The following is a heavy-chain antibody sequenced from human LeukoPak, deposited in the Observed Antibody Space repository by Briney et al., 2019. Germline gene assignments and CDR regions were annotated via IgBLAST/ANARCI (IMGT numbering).Heavy chain of an antibody. D-gene: IGHD4-17*01. Sequence: GGSLRLSCAASGLTGSHNYVSWVRQAPGKGLEWVSAIHTSGDTCYADSVKGRFIISRDNSKNTLYLQMNSLRVEDTAIYYCANEIRPNDYWGRGTLVTVAS. CDR1: GLTGSHNY. J-gene: IGHJ4*02. CDR3: ANEIRPNDY. V-gene: IGHV3-53*01. CDR2: IHTSGDT.